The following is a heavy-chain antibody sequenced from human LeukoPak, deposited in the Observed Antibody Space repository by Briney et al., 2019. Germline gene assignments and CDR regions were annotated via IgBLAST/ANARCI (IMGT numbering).Heavy chain of an antibody. V-gene: IGHV3-33*06. Sequence: GGSLRLSCAASGLTFSNHGMHWVRQAPGKGLEWVAVVWYDGTNRYYADSVKGRFTISRDNSKNTLYLQMNSLRADDTAVYFCAKDCSGGSCSYFDYWGQGTLVTVSS. CDR3: AKDCSGGSCSYFDY. J-gene: IGHJ4*02. D-gene: IGHD2-15*01. CDR1: GLTFSNHG. CDR2: VWYDGTNR.